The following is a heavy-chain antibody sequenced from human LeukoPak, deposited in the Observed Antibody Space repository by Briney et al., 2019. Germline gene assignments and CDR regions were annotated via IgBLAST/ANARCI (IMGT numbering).Heavy chain of an antibody. CDR3: ARNYYYYYYMDV. V-gene: IGHV4-4*02. CDR2: IYHSGST. Sequence: SETLSLTCAVSGGSISNSNWWSWVRQPPGKGLEWIGEIYHSGSTNYNPSLKSRVTISVDTSKNQFSLKLSSVTAADTAVYYCARNYYYYYYMDVWGKGTTVTISS. CDR1: GGSISNSNW. J-gene: IGHJ6*03.